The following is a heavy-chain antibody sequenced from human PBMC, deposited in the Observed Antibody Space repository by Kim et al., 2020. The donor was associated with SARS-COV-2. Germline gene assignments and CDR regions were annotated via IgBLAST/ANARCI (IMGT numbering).Heavy chain of an antibody. Sequence: GGSLRLSCAASGFTFGDYAMHWVRQAPGKGLEWVSGISWNSGSIGYADSVKGRFTISRDNAKNSLYLQMNSLRAEDTALYYCAKSGYFDWDASNWFDPWGQGTLVTVSS. D-gene: IGHD3-9*01. V-gene: IGHV3-9*01. J-gene: IGHJ5*02. CDR3: AKSGYFDWDASNWFDP. CDR2: ISWNSGSI. CDR1: GFTFGDYA.